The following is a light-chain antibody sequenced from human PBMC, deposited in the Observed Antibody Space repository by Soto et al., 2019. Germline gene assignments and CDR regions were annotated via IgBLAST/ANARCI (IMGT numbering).Light chain of an antibody. Sequence: QSALTQPASVSGSPGQSITISCTGTITDVGSSNYVSWYKQHLGKAPKLMIYDVSNRPSGVSNRFSGSKSGNTASLTISGLQAEDEADYYCSSYTTTSTWVFGGGTKVTVL. V-gene: IGLV2-14*01. CDR3: SSYTTTSTWV. J-gene: IGLJ2*01. CDR1: ITDVGSSNY. CDR2: DVS.